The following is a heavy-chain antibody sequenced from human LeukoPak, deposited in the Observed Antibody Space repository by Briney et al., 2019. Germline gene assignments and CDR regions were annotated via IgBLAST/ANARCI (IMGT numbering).Heavy chain of an antibody. J-gene: IGHJ4*02. CDR1: GGSFSGYF. CDR3: ARGRVGVPPPRQTLRPRRYYFDY. CDR2: INHSGST. Sequence: SETLSLTCAVYGGSFSGYFWSWIRQPPGKGLEWIGAINHSGSTNYNPSLKSRVTISVDTSKNQFSLKLSSVTAADTAVYYCARGRVGVPPPRQTLRPRRYYFDYWGQGTLVTVSS. V-gene: IGHV4-34*01. D-gene: IGHD3-10*01.